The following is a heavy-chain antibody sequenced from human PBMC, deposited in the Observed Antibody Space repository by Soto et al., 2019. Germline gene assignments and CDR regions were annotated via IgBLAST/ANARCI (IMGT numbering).Heavy chain of an antibody. CDR3: ARDLRGPLVATATPYYGDV. CDR2: ILRSGGGI. Sequence: EVQLVESGGGLVQPGGSLRLSCAASGFTFGSYSMNWVRQAPGKGLEWVSFILRSGGGIYYADSVKGRFTISRDNAKKSLYLQMNSLRAEATAVYYFARDLRGPLVATATPYYGDVWGKGTTVTVSS. CDR1: GFTFGSYS. J-gene: IGHJ6*04. D-gene: IGHD2-15*01. V-gene: IGHV3-48*01.